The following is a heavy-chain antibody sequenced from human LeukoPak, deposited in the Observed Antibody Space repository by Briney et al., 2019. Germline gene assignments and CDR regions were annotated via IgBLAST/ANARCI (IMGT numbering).Heavy chain of an antibody. CDR1: GYTFTDYY. J-gene: IGHJ6*02. D-gene: IGHD3-3*01. CDR3: ARAEGVNDFWSGYSTNGMDV. Sequence: ASVKVSCKASGYTFTDYYMHWVRQAPGQGLEWMGWINPKRGGTNYARKFQGRVTMTRDKPISTAYMELSRLRSDDTAVYYCARAEGVNDFWSGYSTNGMDVWGQGTTVTVSS. V-gene: IGHV1-2*02. CDR2: INPKRGGT.